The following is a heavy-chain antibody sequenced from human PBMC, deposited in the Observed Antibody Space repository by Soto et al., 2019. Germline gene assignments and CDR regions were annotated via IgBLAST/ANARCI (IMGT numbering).Heavy chain of an antibody. Sequence: GGSLRLSFAASGFTFSSYWMSWVRQAPGKGLEWVANIKQDGSEKYYVDSVKGRFTISRDNAKNSLYLQMNSLRAEDTAVYYCARDTDSSSWLYYYYGMDVWGQGTTVTVSS. J-gene: IGHJ6*02. D-gene: IGHD6-13*01. V-gene: IGHV3-7*05. CDR3: ARDTDSSSWLYYYYGMDV. CDR2: IKQDGSEK. CDR1: GFTFSSYW.